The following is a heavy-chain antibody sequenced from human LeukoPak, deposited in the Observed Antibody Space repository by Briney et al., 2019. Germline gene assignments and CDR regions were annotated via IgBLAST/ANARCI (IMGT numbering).Heavy chain of an antibody. V-gene: IGHV3-30-3*01. J-gene: IGHJ3*02. CDR2: ISYDGSNK. CDR3: ARGSTLEWLLGMVGAFDI. D-gene: IGHD3-3*01. Sequence: PGGSLRLSCAASGFTFSSYAMHWVRQAPGKGLEWVAVISYDGSNKYYADSVKGRFTISRDNSKNTLYLQMSSLRAEDTAVYYCARGSTLEWLLGMVGAFDIWGQGTMVTVSS. CDR1: GFTFSSYA.